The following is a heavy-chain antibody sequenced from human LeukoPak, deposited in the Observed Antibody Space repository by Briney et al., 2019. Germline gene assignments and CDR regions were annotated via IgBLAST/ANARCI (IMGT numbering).Heavy chain of an antibody. CDR1: GGTFSNYA. CDR2: IIPIFGTA. D-gene: IGHD6-13*01. CDR3: ARAAAGPDVFDY. V-gene: IGHV1-69*05. Sequence: SVKASCKASGGTFSNYAISWVRQAPGQGLEWMGGIIPIFGTANYAQKLQGRVTMTTDTSTSTAYMELRSLRSEDTAVYYCARAAAGPDVFDYWGQGTLVTLSS. J-gene: IGHJ4*02.